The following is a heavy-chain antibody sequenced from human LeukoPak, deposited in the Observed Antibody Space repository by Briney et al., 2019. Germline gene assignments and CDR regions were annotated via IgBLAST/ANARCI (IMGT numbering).Heavy chain of an antibody. V-gene: IGHV1-69*13. J-gene: IGHJ4*02. CDR2: IIPIFGTA. CDR1: GGTFSSYA. CDR3: ARDTALYGVRGAFDY. D-gene: IGHD3-10*01. Sequence: ASVKVSCKASGGTFSSYAISWVRQAPGQGLEWMGGIIPIFGTANYAQKFQGRVTITAGESTSTAYMELSSLRSEDTAVYYCARDTALYGVRGAFDYWGQGTLVTVSS.